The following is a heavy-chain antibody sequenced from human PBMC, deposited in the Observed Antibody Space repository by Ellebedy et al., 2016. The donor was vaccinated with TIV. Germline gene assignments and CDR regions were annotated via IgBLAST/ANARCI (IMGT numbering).Heavy chain of an antibody. D-gene: IGHD3-22*01. CDR2: ISDYNGNT. CDR3: ARAHRITMIVANFDY. J-gene: IGHJ4*02. Sequence: ASVKVSXKASGYTFTSYGITWVRQAPGQGLEWMGWISDYNGNTNYAQKLQGRVTMTTDTSTSTAYMELRSLRSDDTAVYYCARAHRITMIVANFDYWGQGTLVTVSS. V-gene: IGHV1-18*01. CDR1: GYTFTSYG.